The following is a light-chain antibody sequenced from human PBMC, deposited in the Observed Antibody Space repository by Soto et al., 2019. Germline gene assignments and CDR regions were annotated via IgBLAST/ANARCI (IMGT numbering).Light chain of an antibody. CDR2: MAS. CDR3: QQYYSYSRT. Sequence: DIQMTQSPFTLSASVGDRVTITCRASQSISNWLAWYQQRPGKAPKLLIYMASSLEGGVPSRFSGSGSGTDFTLTISSLQPDDFATYYCQQYYSYSRTFGQGTKVEIK. V-gene: IGKV1-5*03. J-gene: IGKJ1*01. CDR1: QSISNW.